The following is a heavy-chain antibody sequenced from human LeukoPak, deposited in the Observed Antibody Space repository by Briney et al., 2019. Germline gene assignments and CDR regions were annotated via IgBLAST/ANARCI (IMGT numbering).Heavy chain of an antibody. V-gene: IGHV1-69*13. D-gene: IGHD6-13*01. CDR3: AKGDIAAAGYYYYYYMDV. CDR2: IIPTFGTA. Sequence: SVKVSCKASGGTFSSYAISWVRQAPGQGLEWMGGIIPTFGTANYAQKFQGRVTITADESTSTAYMELSSLRSEDTAVYYCAKGDIAAAGYYYYYYMDVWGKGTTVTVSS. J-gene: IGHJ6*03. CDR1: GGTFSSYA.